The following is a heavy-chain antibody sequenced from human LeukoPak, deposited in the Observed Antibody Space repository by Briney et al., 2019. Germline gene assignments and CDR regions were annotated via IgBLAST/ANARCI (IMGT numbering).Heavy chain of an antibody. V-gene: IGHV1-18*01. D-gene: IGHD1-26*01. CDR1: GYTFTSYG. J-gene: IGHJ4*02. CDR2: ISAYNGNT. CDR3: ARGAYSGSYYRGFYFDY. Sequence: ASVKVSCKASGYTFTSYGISWVRQAPGQGLEWMGWISAYNGNTNYAQKLQGRVTMTTDTPTSTAYMELRSLRSDDTAVYYCARGAYSGSYYRGFYFDYWGQGTLVTVSS.